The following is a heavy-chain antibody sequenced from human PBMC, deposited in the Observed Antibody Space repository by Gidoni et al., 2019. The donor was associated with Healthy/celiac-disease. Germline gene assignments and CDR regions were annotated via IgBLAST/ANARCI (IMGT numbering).Heavy chain of an antibody. CDR2: IKSKTDGGTT. Sequence: EVQLVESGGGLVKPGGSLRLSCAASGFTFSNAWMSWVRQAPGKGLEWVGRIKSKTDGGTTDYAAPVKGRFTISRDDSKNTLYLQMNSLKTEDTAVYYCTTGLWFGEAYFDYWGQGTLVTVSS. D-gene: IGHD3-10*01. CDR1: GFTFSNAW. J-gene: IGHJ4*02. V-gene: IGHV3-15*01. CDR3: TTGLWFGEAYFDY.